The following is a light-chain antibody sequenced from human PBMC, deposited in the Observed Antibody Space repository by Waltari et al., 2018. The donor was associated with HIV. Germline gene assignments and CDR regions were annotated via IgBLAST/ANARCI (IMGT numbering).Light chain of an antibody. J-gene: IGKJ1*01. CDR1: QEIAKY. CDR3: QQTYITPRT. V-gene: IGKV1-39*01. Sequence: DIEMTQSPSSLSASVGDRVTITCRASQEIAKYLNWYQQRPGRAPKLLIYAASILQDGVPSRFSGSGSETDFTLTIRSLQPEDYATYHCQQTYITPRTFGQGTRVDIK. CDR2: AAS.